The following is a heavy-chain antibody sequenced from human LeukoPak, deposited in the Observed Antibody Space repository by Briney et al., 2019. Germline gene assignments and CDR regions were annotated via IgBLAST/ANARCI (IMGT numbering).Heavy chain of an antibody. Sequence: QPGGSLRLSCAASGFTFSSYGMHWVRQAPGKGLEWVAVIWYDGSNKYYADSVKGRFTISRDNSKNTLYLQMNSLRAEDSAVYYCARGIGYFDWLLFSWGQGTLLTVSS. J-gene: IGHJ5*02. D-gene: IGHD3-9*01. CDR1: GFTFSSYG. CDR3: ARGIGYFDWLLFS. V-gene: IGHV3-33*01. CDR2: IWYDGSNK.